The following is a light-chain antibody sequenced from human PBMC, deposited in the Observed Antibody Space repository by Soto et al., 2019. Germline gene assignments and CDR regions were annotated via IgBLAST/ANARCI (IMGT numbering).Light chain of an antibody. CDR1: QNLGTLY. V-gene: IGKV3-20*01. CDR3: QQYAGSPRT. Sequence: EIVVTQCTGTLSLCPGERGTLSCRASQNLGTLYLAWFQQKSGQAPRLLIYSASRRATGIPDRFTGSGSGTDFTLTINRVEPEDFAVYFCQQYAGSPRTFGQGTKVDIK. J-gene: IGKJ1*01. CDR2: SAS.